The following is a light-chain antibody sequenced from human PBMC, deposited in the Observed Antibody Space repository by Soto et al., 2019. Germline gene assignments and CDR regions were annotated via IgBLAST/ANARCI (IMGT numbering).Light chain of an antibody. V-gene: IGLV3-1*01. J-gene: IGLJ2*01. CDR3: QAWDSSTVV. CDR2: QDT. Sequence: SYELTQPPSVSVSLGHTASITCSGDKLGDKYACWYQQKPGQSPVLVIYQDTKRPSAIPERFSGSNSGNTATLTISGTQAMDEADYYCQAWDSSTVVFGGGTKVTVL. CDR1: KLGDKY.